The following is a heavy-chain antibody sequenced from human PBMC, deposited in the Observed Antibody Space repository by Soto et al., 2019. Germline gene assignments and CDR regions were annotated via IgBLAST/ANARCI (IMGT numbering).Heavy chain of an antibody. Sequence: GGSLRLSCAASGFTFDDYAMHWVRQAPGKGLEWVSGISWNSGSIGYADSVKGRFTISRDNAKNSLYLQMNSLRAEDTALYYCAKIGPPVAANHVRNFDYWGQGTLVTVSS. J-gene: IGHJ4*02. CDR1: GFTFDDYA. CDR2: ISWNSGSI. V-gene: IGHV3-9*01. CDR3: AKIGPPVAANHVRNFDY. D-gene: IGHD2-15*01.